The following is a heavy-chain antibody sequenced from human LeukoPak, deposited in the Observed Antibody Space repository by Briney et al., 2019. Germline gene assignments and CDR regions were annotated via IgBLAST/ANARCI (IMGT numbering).Heavy chain of an antibody. CDR1: GYSFTSYW. CDR2: IYPGDSDT. CDR3: ARLYRSGGSCYRKTGPFDY. Sequence: GESLKISCKGSGYSFTSYWIGWVRQMPGKGLEWMGIIYPGDSDTRYSPSFQGQVTISADKSISTAYLQWSSLKASDTAMYYCARLYRSGGSCYRKTGPFDYWGQGTLVTVSS. J-gene: IGHJ4*02. V-gene: IGHV5-51*01. D-gene: IGHD2-15*01.